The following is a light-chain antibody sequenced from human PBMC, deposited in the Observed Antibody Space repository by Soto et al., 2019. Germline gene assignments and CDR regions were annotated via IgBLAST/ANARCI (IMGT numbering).Light chain of an antibody. CDR2: GNS. V-gene: IGLV1-40*01. J-gene: IGLJ7*01. CDR3: QSYDSSLRVL. Sequence: VVTQPPSVSGAPGQRVTISCTGSSSNIGAGYDVHWYQQLPGTAPKLLIYGNSNRPSGVPDRFSGSKSGTSASLAITGLQAEDEADYYCQSYDSSLRVLFGGGTQLTVL. CDR1: SSNIGAGYD.